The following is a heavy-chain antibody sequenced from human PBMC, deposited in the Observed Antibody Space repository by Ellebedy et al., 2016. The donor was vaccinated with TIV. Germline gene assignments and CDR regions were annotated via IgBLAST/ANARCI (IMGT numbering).Heavy chain of an antibody. V-gene: IGHV3-30*02. D-gene: IGHD3-10*01. CDR2: IRDHGNDK. CDR1: GFTFSRFG. Sequence: PGGSLRLSCAASGFTFSRFGIHWVRQAPGKGLEWVAYIRDHGNDKYYTDSVKGRFAVSRDNSKNTVYLQMSSLREDDTAVYYCVKDQLFSCYDWGQGTLLTVSS. CDR3: VKDQLFSCYD. J-gene: IGHJ4*02.